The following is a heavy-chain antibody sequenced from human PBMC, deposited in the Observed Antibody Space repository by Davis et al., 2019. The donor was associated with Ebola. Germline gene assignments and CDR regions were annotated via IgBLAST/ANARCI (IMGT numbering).Heavy chain of an antibody. D-gene: IGHD3-10*01. J-gene: IGHJ4*02. V-gene: IGHV3-9*01. Sequence: PGGSLRLSCAASGFTFDDYAMHWVRQAPGKGLEWVSGISWNSGSIGYADSVKGRFTISRDNAKNSLYLQMNSLRAEDTALYYCAKEGDGDYYGSSPGYWGQGTLVTVSS. CDR3: AKEGDGDYYGSSPGY. CDR1: GFTFDDYA. CDR2: ISWNSGSI.